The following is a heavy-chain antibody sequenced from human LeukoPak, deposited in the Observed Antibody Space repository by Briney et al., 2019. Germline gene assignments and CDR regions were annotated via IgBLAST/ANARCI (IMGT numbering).Heavy chain of an antibody. D-gene: IGHD3-9*01. CDR1: GGSFRGYY. J-gene: IGHJ6*03. V-gene: IGHV4-34*01. CDR2: INHSGST. CDR3: ARALVLRYSVGAFYYYMDV. Sequence: SETLSLTCAVYGGSFRGYYWSWIRQPPGKGLEWIGEINHSGSTNYNPSLKSRVTISVDTSKNQFSLKLSSVTAADTAVYYCARALVLRYSVGAFYYYMDVWGKGTTVTVSS.